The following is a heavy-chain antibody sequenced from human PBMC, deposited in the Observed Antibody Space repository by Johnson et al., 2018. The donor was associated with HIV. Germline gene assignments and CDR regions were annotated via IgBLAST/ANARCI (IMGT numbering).Heavy chain of an antibody. D-gene: IGHD3-10*01. J-gene: IGHJ3*02. Sequence: VQLLESGGGVVRPGVSLRLSCAASGFTFSSYDMHWVRQATGTGLAWVSAIGTASDTYYPGSVKGRFTISRDNSKNTLYLQMNSLRAEDTAVYYCAKDSSFSYYYSDAFDIWGQGTMVTVSS. V-gene: IGHV3-13*01. CDR2: IGTASDT. CDR1: GFTFSSYD. CDR3: AKDSSFSYYYSDAFDI.